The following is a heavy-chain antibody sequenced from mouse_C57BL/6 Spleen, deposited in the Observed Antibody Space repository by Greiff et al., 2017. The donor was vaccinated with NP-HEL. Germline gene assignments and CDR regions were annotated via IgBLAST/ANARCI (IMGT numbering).Heavy chain of an antibody. Sequence: VQLKESGGGLVKPGGSLKLSCAASGFTFSDYGMHWVRQAPEKGLEWVAYISSGSSTIYYADTVKGRFTISRDNAKNTLFLQMTSLRSEDTAMYYCARRRFWYFDVWGTGTTVTVSS. CDR3: ARRRFWYFDV. CDR1: GFTFSDYG. CDR2: ISSGSSTI. J-gene: IGHJ1*03. V-gene: IGHV5-17*01.